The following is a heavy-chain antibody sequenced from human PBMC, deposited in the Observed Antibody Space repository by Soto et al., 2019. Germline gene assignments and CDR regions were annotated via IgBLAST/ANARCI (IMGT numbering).Heavy chain of an antibody. CDR3: ARGRMVRGVNYYYYYGMDV. D-gene: IGHD3-10*01. Sequence: GASVKVSCKASGYTFTSYDINWVRQATGQGLEWMGWMNPNSGNTGCAQKFQGRVTMTRNTSISTAYMELSSLRSEDTAVYYCARGRMVRGVNYYYYYGMDVWGQGTTVTVSS. CDR2: MNPNSGNT. CDR1: GYTFTSYD. V-gene: IGHV1-8*01. J-gene: IGHJ6*02.